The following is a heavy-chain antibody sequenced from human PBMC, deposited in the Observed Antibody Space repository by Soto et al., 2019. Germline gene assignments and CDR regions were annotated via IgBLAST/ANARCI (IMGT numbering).Heavy chain of an antibody. CDR3: ARGSFIAVAGTGSCDY. D-gene: IGHD6-19*01. V-gene: IGHV3-30*04. J-gene: IGHJ4*02. CDR1: GFTFSSYA. CDR2: ISYDGSNK. Sequence: GGSLRLSCAASGFTFSSYAMHWVRRAPGKGLEWVAVISYDGSNKYYADSVKGRFTISRDNSKNTLYLQMNSLRAEDTAVYYCARGSFIAVAGTGSCDYWGQGTLVTVSS.